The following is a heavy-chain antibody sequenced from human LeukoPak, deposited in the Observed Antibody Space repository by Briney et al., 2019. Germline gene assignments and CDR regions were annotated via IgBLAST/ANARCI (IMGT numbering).Heavy chain of an antibody. D-gene: IGHD1-14*01. V-gene: IGHV1-46*01. Sequence: ASVKVSCKASGYTFITYYIHWVRQAPGQGLEWMGIISPSGGSTTYAQKFQGRVTMTGDTSTSTVYMELSSLRSEDTAVYYCAKGPQTRTMWLFDAWGQGSLVTVSS. CDR2: ISPSGGST. CDR3: AKGPQTRTMWLFDA. J-gene: IGHJ5*02. CDR1: GYTFITYY.